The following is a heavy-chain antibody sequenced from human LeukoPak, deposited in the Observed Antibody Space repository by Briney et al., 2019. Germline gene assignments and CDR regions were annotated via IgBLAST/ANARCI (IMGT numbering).Heavy chain of an antibody. CDR2: MNPNSGNT. CDR3: ARNSGLADC. Sequence: AASVKVSCKASGYTFTNYGISWVRQATGQGLEWMGWMNPNSGNTGYAEKFQGRVTMTRDTSISTAYMELSSLRSDDRAVYYCARNSGLADCWGQGTLVTVSS. D-gene: IGHD5-12*01. CDR1: GYTFTNYG. V-gene: IGHV1-8*01. J-gene: IGHJ4*02.